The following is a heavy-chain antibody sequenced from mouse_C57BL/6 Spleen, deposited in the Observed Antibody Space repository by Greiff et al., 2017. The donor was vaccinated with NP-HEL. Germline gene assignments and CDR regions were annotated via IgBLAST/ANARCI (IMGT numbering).Heavy chain of an antibody. CDR1: GFTFSSYG. CDR3: ARQGGRDY. V-gene: IGHV5-6*01. Sequence: EVQLVESGGDLVKPGGSLKLSCAASGFTFSSYGMSWVRQTPDKRLEWVATISSGGSYTYYPDSVKGRVTISRDNAKNTLYLQMSSLKSEDTAMYYCARQGGRDYWGQGTTLTVSS. D-gene: IGHD3-3*01. CDR2: ISSGGSYT. J-gene: IGHJ2*01.